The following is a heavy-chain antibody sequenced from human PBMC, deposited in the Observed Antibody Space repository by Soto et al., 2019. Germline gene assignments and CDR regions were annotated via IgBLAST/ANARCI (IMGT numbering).Heavy chain of an antibody. Sequence: QVQLVESGGGLVKPGGSLRLFCAASGYTLSDYYMSWIRQAPGKGLEWVAVISYDGSNKYYADSVKGRFTISRDNSKNTLYLQMNSLRAEDTAVYYCAREPAVGGWYLDYWGQGTLVTVSS. D-gene: IGHD6-19*01. CDR1: GYTLSDYY. J-gene: IGHJ4*02. CDR2: ISYDGSNK. V-gene: IGHV3-30-3*01. CDR3: AREPAVGGWYLDY.